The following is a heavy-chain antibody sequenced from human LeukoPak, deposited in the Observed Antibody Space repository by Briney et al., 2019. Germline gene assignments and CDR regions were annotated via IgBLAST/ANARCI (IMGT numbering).Heavy chain of an antibody. J-gene: IGHJ3*02. V-gene: IGHV1-2*02. D-gene: IGHD2-15*01. CDR3: ARELEGYCSGGSCYDPDAFDI. Sequence: ASVKVSCKASGYTFTGYYMHWVRQAPGQGLEWMGWINPSSGGTNYAQKFQGRVTMTRDTSISTAYMELSRLRSDDTAVYYCARELEGYCSGGSCYDPDAFDIWGQGTMVTVSS. CDR2: INPSSGGT. CDR1: GYTFTGYY.